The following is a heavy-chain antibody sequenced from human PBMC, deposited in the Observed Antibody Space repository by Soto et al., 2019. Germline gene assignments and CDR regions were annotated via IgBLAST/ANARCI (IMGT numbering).Heavy chain of an antibody. D-gene: IGHD3-3*01. J-gene: IGHJ6*02. Sequence: GGSLRLSCAASGFTFSSYSMNWVRQAPGKGLEWVSSISSSSTYIYYADSVKGRFTISRDNAKNSLYLQMNSLRAEDTAVYYCARPIRFLEWLLTDYYYYGMDVWGEGTTVTVA. V-gene: IGHV3-21*01. CDR3: ARPIRFLEWLLTDYYYYGMDV. CDR1: GFTFSSYS. CDR2: ISSSSTYI.